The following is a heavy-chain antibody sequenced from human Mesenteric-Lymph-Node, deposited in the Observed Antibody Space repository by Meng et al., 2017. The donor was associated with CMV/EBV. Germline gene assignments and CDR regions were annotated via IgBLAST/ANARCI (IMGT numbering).Heavy chain of an antibody. CDR1: GFTFDDYA. D-gene: IGHD6-13*01. CDR3: ARDKWIAAAGDDYYYYYYGMDV. J-gene: IGHJ6*02. CDR2: ISWNSGSI. V-gene: IGHV3-9*01. Sequence: GGSLRLSCVASGFTFDDYAMHWVRQAPGKGLEWVSGISWNSGSIGYADSVKGRFTISRDNAKNSLYLQMNSLRAEDTALYYCARDKWIAAAGDDYYYYYYGMDVWGQGTTVTVSS.